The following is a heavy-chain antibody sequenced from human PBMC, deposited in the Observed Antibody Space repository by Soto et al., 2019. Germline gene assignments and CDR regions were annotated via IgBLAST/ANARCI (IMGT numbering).Heavy chain of an antibody. CDR1: GFTFSSYS. Sequence: EVQLVESGGGLVKPGGSLRLSCAASGFTFSSYSMNWVRQAPGKGLEWVSSISSSSSYIYYADSVKGRFTISRDNAKNSLYLQMNSLRAEDTAVYYCARDRWDWDDFWSGYSDDAFDIWGQGTX. D-gene: IGHD3-3*01. V-gene: IGHV3-21*01. CDR2: ISSSSSYI. CDR3: ARDRWDWDDFWSGYSDDAFDI. J-gene: IGHJ3*02.